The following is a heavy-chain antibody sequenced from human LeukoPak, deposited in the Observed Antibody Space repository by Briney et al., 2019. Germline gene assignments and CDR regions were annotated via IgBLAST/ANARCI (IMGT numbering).Heavy chain of an antibody. Sequence: GGSLRLSCAASGFTLSSYSMNWVRQAPGKGLEWVSYISSSSSTIYYADSVKGRFTISRDNAKNSLYLQMNSLRDEDTAVYYCARGRRIAAAEGDFDYWGQGTLVTVSS. CDR1: GFTLSSYS. D-gene: IGHD6-13*01. V-gene: IGHV3-48*02. J-gene: IGHJ4*02. CDR3: ARGRRIAAAEGDFDY. CDR2: ISSSSSTI.